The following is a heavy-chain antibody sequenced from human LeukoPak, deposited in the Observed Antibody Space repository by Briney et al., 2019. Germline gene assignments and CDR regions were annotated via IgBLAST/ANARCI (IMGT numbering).Heavy chain of an antibody. D-gene: IGHD1-26*01. V-gene: IGHV3-30*18. CDR3: TKDGSYGDSLWFDY. Sequence: PGGSLRLSCAASGFTFSSYGMHWVRQAPGKGLEWVAVISYDGSNKYYADSVKGRFTISRDKSKNTLYLQMNNLRAEDTAVYYCTKDGSYGDSLWFDYWGQGTLVTVSS. CDR1: GFTFSSYG. CDR2: ISYDGSNK. J-gene: IGHJ4*02.